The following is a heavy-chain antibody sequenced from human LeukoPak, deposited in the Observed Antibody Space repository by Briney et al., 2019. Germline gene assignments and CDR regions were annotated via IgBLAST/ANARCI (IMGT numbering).Heavy chain of an antibody. CDR2: IYYSGST. CDR3: ARRPYCSSTSCYGFDP. V-gene: IGHV4-39*01. Sequence: SETLSLTCTVSGGSISSSSYYWGWIRQPPGKGLEWIGSIYYSGSTYYNPSLKSRVTISVDTSKNQFSLKLSSVTAADTAVYYCARRPYCSSTSCYGFDPWGQGTLVTVSS. CDR1: GGSISSSSYY. D-gene: IGHD2-2*01. J-gene: IGHJ5*02.